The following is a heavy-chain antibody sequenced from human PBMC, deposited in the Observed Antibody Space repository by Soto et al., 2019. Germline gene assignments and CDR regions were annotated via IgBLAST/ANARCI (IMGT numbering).Heavy chain of an antibody. CDR2: IWYDGSNK. CDR1: GFTFSSYG. J-gene: IGHJ6*02. V-gene: IGHV3-33*01. Sequence: GGCLRLSCAASGFTFSSYGMHWVRPAPGQGLEWVAVIWYDGSNKYYADSVKGRFTISRDNSKNTLYLQMNSLRAEDTAVYYCARDPSEPYYCYYGMDVWGQGTTVTVSS. CDR3: ARDPSEPYYCYYGMDV.